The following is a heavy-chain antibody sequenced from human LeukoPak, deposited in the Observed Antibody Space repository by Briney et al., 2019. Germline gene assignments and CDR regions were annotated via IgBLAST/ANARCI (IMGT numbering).Heavy chain of an antibody. D-gene: IGHD2-15*01. V-gene: IGHV5-51*01. CDR3: ARLPPYCSGGSCFDY. CDR1: GYSFTSYW. CDR2: IYPGDSDT. J-gene: IGHJ4*02. Sequence: GESLKISCKGSGYSFTSYWIGWVRQMPGKGLEWMGIIYPGDSDTRYSPSFQGQVTISADKSISTAYLQWNSLKASDTAMYYCARLPPYCSGGSCFDYWGQGTLVTVSS.